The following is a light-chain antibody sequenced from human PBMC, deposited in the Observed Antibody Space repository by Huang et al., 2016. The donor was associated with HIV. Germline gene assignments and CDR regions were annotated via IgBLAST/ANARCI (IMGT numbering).Light chain of an antibody. V-gene: IGKV3-15*01. CDR2: AAS. CDR1: QLVSSN. CDR3: QQYNNWPRT. J-gene: IGKJ1*01. Sequence: IVMTQSPATLSVSPGERATLSGRASQLVSSNLAWYQQKPGQAPRILIYAASTRAPGIPARFSGSGSGTEFTLTISSRQSEDFAFYYCQQYNNWPRTFGQGTKVEIK.